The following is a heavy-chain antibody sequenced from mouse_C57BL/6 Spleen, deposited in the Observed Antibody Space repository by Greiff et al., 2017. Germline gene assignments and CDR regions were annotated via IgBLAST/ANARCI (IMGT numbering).Heavy chain of an antibody. V-gene: IGHV5-9-1*02. D-gene: IGHD1-1*01. CDR3: TRAGYGSSLFAY. CDR1: GFTFSSYA. Sequence: EVHLVESGEGLVKPGGSLKLSCAASGFTFSSYAMSWVRQTPEKRLEWVAYISSGGDYIYYADTVKGRFTISRDNARNTLYLQMSSLKSEDTAMYYCTRAGYGSSLFAYWGQGTLVTVSA. CDR2: ISSGGDYI. J-gene: IGHJ3*01.